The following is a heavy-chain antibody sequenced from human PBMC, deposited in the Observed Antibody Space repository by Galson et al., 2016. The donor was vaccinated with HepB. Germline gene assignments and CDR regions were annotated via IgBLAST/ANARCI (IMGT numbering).Heavy chain of an antibody. Sequence: TLSLTCTVSGGSISGDDYYWSWIRQHPGKGLEWLGYVCFSGSPYYNPSLKSRVTISVDTSKNHFSLRLSSVTAADTAVYFCARDSGDLDAFDIWGQGTMVTVSS. CDR2: VCFSGSP. CDR3: ARDSGDLDAFDI. D-gene: IGHD1-26*01. V-gene: IGHV4-31*03. J-gene: IGHJ3*02. CDR1: GGSISGDDYY.